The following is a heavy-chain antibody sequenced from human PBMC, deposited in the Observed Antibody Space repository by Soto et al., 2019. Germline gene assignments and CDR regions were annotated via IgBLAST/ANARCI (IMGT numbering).Heavy chain of an antibody. V-gene: IGHV3-30-3*01. CDR1: GFTFSSYA. CDR2: ISYDGSNK. CDR3: ARDSGIQLWSYHFDY. J-gene: IGHJ4*02. Sequence: PGGSLRLSCAASGFTFSSYAMHWVRQAPGKGLEWVAVISYDGSNKYYADSVKGRFTISRDNSKNTLYLQMNSLRAEDTAVYYCARDSGIQLWSYHFDYWGQGTLVTVSS. D-gene: IGHD5-18*01.